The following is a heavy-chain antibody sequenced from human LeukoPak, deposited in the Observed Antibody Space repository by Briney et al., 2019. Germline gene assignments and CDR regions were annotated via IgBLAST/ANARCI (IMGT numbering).Heavy chain of an antibody. V-gene: IGHV3-21*01. J-gene: IGHJ6*02. CDR2: ISSSSSYI. CDR3: ARDVNDSSGYYFGREQYYYYGMDV. Sequence: GRSLRLSCAASGFTFSSYSMNWVRQAPGKGLEWVSSISSSSSYIYYADSVKGRFTISRDNAKNSLYLQMNSLRAEDTAVYYCARDVNDSSGYYFGREQYYYYGMDVWGQGTTVTVSS. CDR1: GFTFSSYS. D-gene: IGHD3-22*01.